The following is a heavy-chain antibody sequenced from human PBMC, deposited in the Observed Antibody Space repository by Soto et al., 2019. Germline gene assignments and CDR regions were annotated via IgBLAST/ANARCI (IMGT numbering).Heavy chain of an antibody. D-gene: IGHD6-13*01. Sequence: GGSLRLSCAASGFTVSSNYMSWVRQAPGKGLEWVSVIYSGGSTYYADSVKGRLTISRDNSKNTLYLQMNSLRAEDTAVYYCASGHRRSWGPFDYWGQGTLVTVSS. CDR2: IYSGGST. V-gene: IGHV3-66*01. CDR3: ASGHRRSWGPFDY. CDR1: GFTVSSNY. J-gene: IGHJ4*02.